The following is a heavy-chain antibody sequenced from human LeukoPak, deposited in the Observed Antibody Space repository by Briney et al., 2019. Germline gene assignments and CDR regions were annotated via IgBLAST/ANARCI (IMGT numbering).Heavy chain of an antibody. Sequence: GGSLRLSCAASRFTASGNYMRRVREAPGKGLECVSLIYSGGRTYYAESVKGRFTISRDNSKNTLYLQMNSLRAEDTAVYYCAREPRTSTVTTIGYWGQGTLVTVSS. V-gene: IGHV3-53*01. CDR2: IYSGGRT. CDR1: RFTASGNY. D-gene: IGHD4-17*01. CDR3: AREPRTSTVTTIGY. J-gene: IGHJ4*02.